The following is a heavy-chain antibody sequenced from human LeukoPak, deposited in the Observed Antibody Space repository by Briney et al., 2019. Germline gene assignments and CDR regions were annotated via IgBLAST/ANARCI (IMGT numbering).Heavy chain of an antibody. V-gene: IGHV3-48*03. Sequence: GGSLRLSCAASGFTFSSYEMNWVRQAPGKGLEWVSYISSSGSTIYYADSVKGRFTISRDNAKNSLYLQMNSLRAEDTAVYYCARDSTQLVRGFFDYWGQGTLVTVSS. CDR1: GFTFSSYE. D-gene: IGHD6-13*01. J-gene: IGHJ4*02. CDR2: ISSSGSTI. CDR3: ARDSTQLVRGFFDY.